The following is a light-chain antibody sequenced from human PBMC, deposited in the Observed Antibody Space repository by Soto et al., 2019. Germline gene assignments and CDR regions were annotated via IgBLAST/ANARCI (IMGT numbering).Light chain of an antibody. CDR1: QSVASNY. CDR3: QQYGSSPWT. V-gene: IGKV3-20*01. Sequence: EIVLTQSPGTLSLSPGERATLSCRASQSVASNYLAWYQQKPGQAPRLLIYDAHNRAPGIPDRFSGRGSGTDFTLTISRLEPEDFAVYYCQQYGSSPWTFGQGTKVEIK. CDR2: DAH. J-gene: IGKJ1*01.